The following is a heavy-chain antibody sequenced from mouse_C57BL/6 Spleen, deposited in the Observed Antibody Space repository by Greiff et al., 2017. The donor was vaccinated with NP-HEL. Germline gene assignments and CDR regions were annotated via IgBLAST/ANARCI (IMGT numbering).Heavy chain of an antibody. V-gene: IGHV1-42*01. CDR2: INPSTGGT. CDR3: ARSDSSGPFDY. Sequence: EVKLMESGPELVKPGASVKISCKASGYSFTGYYMNWVKQSPEKSLEWIGEINPSTGGTTYNQKFKAKATLTVDKSSSTAYMQLKSLTSEDSAVYYCARSDSSGPFDYWGQGTTLTVSS. CDR1: GYSFTGYY. D-gene: IGHD3-2*02. J-gene: IGHJ2*01.